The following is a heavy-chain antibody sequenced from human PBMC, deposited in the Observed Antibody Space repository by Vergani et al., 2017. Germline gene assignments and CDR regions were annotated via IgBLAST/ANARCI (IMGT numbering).Heavy chain of an antibody. D-gene: IGHD6-6*01. CDR3: AKEEYSSSQFDY. J-gene: IGHJ4*02. CDR2: ISYDGSNK. Sequence: VQLVESGGGVVQPGRSLRLSCAASGFTFSSYGMHWVRQAPGKGLEWVAVISYDGSNKYYADSVKGRFTISRDNSKNTLYLQMNSLRAEDTAVYYCAKEEYSSSQFDYWGQGTLVTVSS. CDR1: GFTFSSYG. V-gene: IGHV3-30*18.